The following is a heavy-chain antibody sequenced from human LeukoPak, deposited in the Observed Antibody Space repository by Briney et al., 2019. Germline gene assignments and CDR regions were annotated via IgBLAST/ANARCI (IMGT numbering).Heavy chain of an antibody. V-gene: IGHV4-59*12. Sequence: SETLSLTCTVSGGSISNYYWSWIRQSPGKGLEWIGYIYYSGGTNYNPSLKSRVTISVDTSKNHFSLKLSSVTAADTAVYYCAREDITMIARFDYWGQGTLVTVSS. CDR1: GGSISNYY. CDR3: AREDITMIARFDY. CDR2: IYYSGGT. D-gene: IGHD3-22*01. J-gene: IGHJ4*02.